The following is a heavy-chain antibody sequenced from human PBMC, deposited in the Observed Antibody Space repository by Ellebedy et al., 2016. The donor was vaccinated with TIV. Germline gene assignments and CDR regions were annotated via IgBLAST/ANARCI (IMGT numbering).Heavy chain of an antibody. V-gene: IGHV3-30*02. CDR1: GFCFGVYG. CDR3: AMDRGMVRGVLVSDYGLDV. Sequence: GESLKISCAASGFCFGVYGMVWVRQAPGKGLEWVAMTWFDGTKEFYGDSVKGRFTISRDNSKNLVYREMSSVRDQDTAVYYCAMDRGMVRGVLVSDYGLDVWGQGTKVIVSS. J-gene: IGHJ6*02. CDR2: TWFDGTKE. D-gene: IGHD3-10*01.